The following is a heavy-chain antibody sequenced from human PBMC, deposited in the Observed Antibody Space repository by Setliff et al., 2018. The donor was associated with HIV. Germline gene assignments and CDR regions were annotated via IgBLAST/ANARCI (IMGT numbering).Heavy chain of an antibody. V-gene: IGHV4-39*01. CDR2: IYWSGLT. J-gene: IGHJ4*02. CDR1: SGSVSRSDYY. CDR3: ARGVRDNSGWSSYYFDY. D-gene: IGHD6-19*01. Sequence: PSETLSLTCTVSSGSVSRSDYYWGWIRQTPGKGLEWIGSIYWSGLTFYNPSLKSRVTISVDTSKKQFSLRLTSVTAADTAVYYCARGVRDNSGWSSYYFDYWGQGTLVTVSS.